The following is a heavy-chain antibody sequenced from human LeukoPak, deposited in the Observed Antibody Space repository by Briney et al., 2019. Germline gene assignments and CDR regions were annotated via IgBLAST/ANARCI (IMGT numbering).Heavy chain of an antibody. CDR3: ARAGIAVAGTTAFDY. J-gene: IGHJ4*02. Sequence: SETLSLTCTVSGGSISSYYWSWIRRPPGKGLEWIGYIYYSGSTNFNPSLKSRVTISVDTSKNQFSLKLSSVTAADTAVYYCARAGIAVAGTTAFDYWGQGTLVTVSS. CDR1: GGSISSYY. D-gene: IGHD6-19*01. V-gene: IGHV4-59*01. CDR2: IYYSGST.